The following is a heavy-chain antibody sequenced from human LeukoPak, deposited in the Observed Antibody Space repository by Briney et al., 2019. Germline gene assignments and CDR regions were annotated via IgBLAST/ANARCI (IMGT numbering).Heavy chain of an antibody. D-gene: IGHD4-17*01. Sequence: GGSLRLSCAASEFTFSSYAMSWVRQAPGKGLEWVSAISGSGSSTYYADSVKGRFTISRDNSKNTLYLQMNSLRAEDTAVYYCAKDDPLYGDYYGYWGQGALVTVSS. V-gene: IGHV3-23*01. J-gene: IGHJ4*02. CDR3: AKDDPLYGDYYGY. CDR1: EFTFSSYA. CDR2: ISGSGSST.